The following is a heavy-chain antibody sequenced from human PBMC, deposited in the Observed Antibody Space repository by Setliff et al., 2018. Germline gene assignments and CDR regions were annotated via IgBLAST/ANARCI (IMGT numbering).Heavy chain of an antibody. CDR2: IIPMFRSG. CDR1: GGTFKNYA. CDR3: ARGKLDVAAAGGKYCAMDV. J-gene: IGHJ6*02. V-gene: IGHV1-69*13. D-gene: IGHD6-13*01. Sequence: GASVKVSCKASGGTFKNYAISWVRQAPGQGLEWMGGIIPMFRSGNNAQRFQGRVTITADESTSTVYMELTSLRPEDTAVYYCARGKLDVAAAGGKYCAMDVWGQGTAVTVSS.